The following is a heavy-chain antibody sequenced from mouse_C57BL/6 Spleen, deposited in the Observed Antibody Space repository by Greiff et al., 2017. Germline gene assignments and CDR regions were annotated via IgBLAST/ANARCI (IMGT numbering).Heavy chain of an antibody. V-gene: IGHV1-61*01. CDR3: ARWRSSSGYFDY. CDR2: IYPSDSET. J-gene: IGHJ2*01. Sequence: VQLQQPGAELVRPGSSVKLSCKASGYTFTSYWMDWVKQRPGQGLEWIGNIYPSDSETHYNQKFKDKATLTVDKSSSTAYMQLSSLTSEDSAVYYCARWRSSSGYFDYWGQGTTLTVSS. CDR1: GYTFTSYW. D-gene: IGHD3-2*02.